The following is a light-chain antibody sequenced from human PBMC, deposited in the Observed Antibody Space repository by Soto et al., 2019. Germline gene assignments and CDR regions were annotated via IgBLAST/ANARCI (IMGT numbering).Light chain of an antibody. J-gene: IGLJ2*01. V-gene: IGLV7-46*01. CDR3: WLSYGGTAV. CDR2: DTS. CDR1: TGAVTSGHY. Sequence: QAVVTQEPSLTVSPGGTVTLTCGSSTGAVTSGHYPYWFQQKPGQAPRTLIYDTSNRHSWTPARFSGSLLGGKAALTLSGAQPEDEPEYYCWLSYGGTAVFGGGTKLTVL.